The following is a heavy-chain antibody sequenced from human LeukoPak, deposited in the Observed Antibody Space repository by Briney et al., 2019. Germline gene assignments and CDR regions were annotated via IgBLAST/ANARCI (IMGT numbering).Heavy chain of an antibody. Sequence: PLETLSLTCAVYGGSFSGYYWSWIRQPPGKGLEWIGEINHSGSTNYNPSLKSRVTISVDTSKNQFSLKLSSVTAADTAVYYCARAVKARRSFDPWGQGTLVTVSS. CDR1: GGSFSGYY. V-gene: IGHV4-34*01. CDR2: INHSGST. CDR3: ARAVKARRSFDP. D-gene: IGHD1-26*01. J-gene: IGHJ5*02.